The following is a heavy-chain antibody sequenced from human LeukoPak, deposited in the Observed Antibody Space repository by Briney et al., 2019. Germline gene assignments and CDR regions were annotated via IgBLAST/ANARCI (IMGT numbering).Heavy chain of an antibody. J-gene: IGHJ4*02. V-gene: IGHV3-30-3*01. D-gene: IGHD6-19*01. CDR3: ARGVALAGRFKSGPSGY. CDR2: ISYDGSNK. Sequence: PGRSLRLSCAASGFTFSSYAMHWVSQAPGKGLEWVAVISYDGSNKYYADSVKGRFTISRDNSKNTLYLQMNSLRAEDTAVYYCARGVALAGRFKSGPSGYWGQGTLVTVSS. CDR1: GFTFSSYA.